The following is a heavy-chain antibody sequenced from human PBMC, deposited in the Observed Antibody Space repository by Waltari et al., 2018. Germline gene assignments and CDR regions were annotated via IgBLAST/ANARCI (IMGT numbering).Heavy chain of an antibody. V-gene: IGHV3-7*01. J-gene: IGHJ6*03. D-gene: IGHD2-2*01. Sequence: EVQLVESGGGLVQPGGSLRLSCAASGFTFSGYCMSWVRQAPGKGLEWVANIKQDGSEKYYVDSVKGRFTISRDNAKNSLYLQMNSLRAEDTAVYYCARGTYYYYYYMDVWGKGTTVTISS. CDR2: IKQDGSEK. CDR3: ARGTYYYYYYMDV. CDR1: GFTFSGYC.